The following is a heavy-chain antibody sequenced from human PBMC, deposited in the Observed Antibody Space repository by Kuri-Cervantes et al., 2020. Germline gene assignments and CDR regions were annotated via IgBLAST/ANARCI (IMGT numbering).Heavy chain of an antibody. J-gene: IGHJ6*02. D-gene: IGHD3-22*01. Sequence: ASVKVSCKASGGTFSSYTISWVRQAPGQGLEWMGWINPNSGGTNYAQKFQGRVTMTRDTSISTAYMELSSLRSEDTAVYYCARVRVYDSSGYYYSRDYYYYGMDVWGQGTTVTVSS. CDR2: INPNSGGT. CDR1: GGTFSSYT. CDR3: ARVRVYDSSGYYYSRDYYYYGMDV. V-gene: IGHV1-2*02.